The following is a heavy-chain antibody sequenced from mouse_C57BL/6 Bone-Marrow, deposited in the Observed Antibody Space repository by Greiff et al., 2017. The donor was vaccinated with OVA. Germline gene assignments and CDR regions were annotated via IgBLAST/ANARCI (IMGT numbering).Heavy chain of an antibody. V-gene: IGHV1-81*01. J-gene: IGHJ3*01. Sequence: QVQLQQSGAELARPGASVKLSCKASGYTFTSYGISWVKQRTGQGLEWIGEIYPRSGNTYYNEKFKGKATLTADKSSSTAYMELRSLTSEDSAVYFCARHYGSSDWFAYWGQGTLVTVSA. CDR2: IYPRSGNT. D-gene: IGHD1-1*01. CDR1: GYTFTSYG. CDR3: ARHYGSSDWFAY.